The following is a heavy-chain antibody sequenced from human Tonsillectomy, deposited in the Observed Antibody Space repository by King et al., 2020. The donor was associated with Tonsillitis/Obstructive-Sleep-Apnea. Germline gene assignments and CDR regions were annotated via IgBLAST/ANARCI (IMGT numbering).Heavy chain of an antibody. V-gene: IGHV3-73*01. CDR1: GFTFSDST. CDR2: FRSKVNSYAT. D-gene: IGHD5-12*01. CDR3: TTGYGDY. Sequence: VQLVESGGGLVQPGGSLKLSCAASGFTFSDSTMHWVRQASGKGLDGVGRFRSKVNSYATVYAASVKGRFTISRDDSKNTAYLQMNSLKTEDTAVYHCTTGYGDYWGQGTLVTVSS. J-gene: IGHJ4*02.